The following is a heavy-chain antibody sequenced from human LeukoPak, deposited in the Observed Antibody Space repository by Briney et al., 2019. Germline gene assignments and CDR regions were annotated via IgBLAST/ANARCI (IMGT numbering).Heavy chain of an antibody. D-gene: IGHD3-10*01. Sequence: KASETLSLTCTVSGGSISSGGYYWSWIRQPPGKGLEWIGYIYHSGSTYYNPSLKSRVTISVDRSKNQFSLKLSSVTAADTAVYYCAREGVRGVISEFDYWGQGTLVTVSP. V-gene: IGHV4-30-2*01. CDR2: IYHSGST. CDR1: GGSISSGGYY. CDR3: AREGVRGVISEFDY. J-gene: IGHJ4*02.